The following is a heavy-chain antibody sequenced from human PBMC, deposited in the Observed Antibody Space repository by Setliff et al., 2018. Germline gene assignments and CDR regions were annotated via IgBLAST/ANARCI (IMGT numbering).Heavy chain of an antibody. V-gene: IGHV4-34*01. Sequence: PSETLSLTCAGYGGSFSGYYWSWIRQPPGKGLEWIGEINHSGSTNYNPSLKSRVTISVDTSKNQFSLKLSSVTAADTAVYYCARRSGWPNWFDPWGQGTLVTVSS. CDR3: ARRSGWPNWFDP. CDR1: GGSFSGYY. D-gene: IGHD6-19*01. J-gene: IGHJ5*02. CDR2: INHSGST.